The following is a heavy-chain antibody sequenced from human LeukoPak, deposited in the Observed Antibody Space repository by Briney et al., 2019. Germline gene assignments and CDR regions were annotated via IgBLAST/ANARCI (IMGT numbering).Heavy chain of an antibody. V-gene: IGHV3-33*01. CDR2: IWYDGSNK. Sequence: PGGSLRLSCAASGFTFTTYGMHWVRQAPGKGLGWVAVIWYDGSNKYYADSVKGRFTISRDNPKNTLYLQMNSLRAEDAAVYYCARGYCINTVCYTDVWGQGTLVTVSS. CDR1: GFTFTTYG. CDR3: ARGYCINTVCYTDV. D-gene: IGHD2-2*01. J-gene: IGHJ4*02.